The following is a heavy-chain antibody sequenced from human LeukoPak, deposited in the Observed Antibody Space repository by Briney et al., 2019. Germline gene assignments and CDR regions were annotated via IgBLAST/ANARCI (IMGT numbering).Heavy chain of an antibody. CDR1: GGPLRSYY. V-gene: IGHV4-59*01. D-gene: IGHD6-13*01. CDR2: VYYSGST. J-gene: IGHJ4*02. CDR3: ARARQSSSSWYMGSDY. Sequence: PSETLSLPCSVSGGPLRSYYWRWIRQPPGKGLEGIGYVYYSGSTNYNPSLKSRVTISVDTSKNQFSLELSSVTAADTAVYYCARARQSSSSWYMGSDYWGQVTLVTVSS.